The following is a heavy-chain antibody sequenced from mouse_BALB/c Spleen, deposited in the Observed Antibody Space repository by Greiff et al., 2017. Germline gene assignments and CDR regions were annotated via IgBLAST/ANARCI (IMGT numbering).Heavy chain of an antibody. V-gene: IGHV1S81*02. CDR3: TRSSTAKAWFAY. D-gene: IGHD1-2*01. J-gene: IGHJ3*01. CDR1: GYTFTSYY. CDR2: INPSNGGT. Sequence: VQLQQPGAELVKPGASVKLSCKASGYTFTSYYMYWVKQRPGQGLEWIGGINPSNGGTNFNEKFKSKATLTVDKSSSTAYMQLSSLTSEDSAVYYCTRSSTAKAWFAYWGQGTLVTVSA.